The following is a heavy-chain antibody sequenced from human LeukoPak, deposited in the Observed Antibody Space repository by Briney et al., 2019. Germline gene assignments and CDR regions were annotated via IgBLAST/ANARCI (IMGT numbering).Heavy chain of an antibody. D-gene: IGHD2-21*02. CDR2: IYTSGST. J-gene: IGHJ5*02. CDR1: GGSISSGSYY. CDR3: ARDGGLLWFDP. V-gene: IGHV4-61*02. Sequence: SETLSLTCTVSGGSISSGSYYWSWIRQPAGKGLEWIGRIYTSGSTNYNPSLKSRVTISVDTSKNQFSLKLSSVTAADTAVYYCARDGGLLWFDPWGQGTLVTVSS.